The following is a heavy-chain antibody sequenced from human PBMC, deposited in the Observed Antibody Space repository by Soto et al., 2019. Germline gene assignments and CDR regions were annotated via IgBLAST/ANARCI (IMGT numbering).Heavy chain of an antibody. V-gene: IGHV4-39*01. Sequence: LSETLSLTCTVSGGSISSSSYYWGWIRQPPGKGLEWIGSIYYSGSTYYNPSLKSRVTISVDTSKNQFSLKLSSVTAADTAVYYCAGQGYYYYYGMDVWGQGTTVTVSS. CDR3: AGQGYYYYYGMDV. J-gene: IGHJ6*02. CDR1: GGSISSSSYY. CDR2: IYYSGST.